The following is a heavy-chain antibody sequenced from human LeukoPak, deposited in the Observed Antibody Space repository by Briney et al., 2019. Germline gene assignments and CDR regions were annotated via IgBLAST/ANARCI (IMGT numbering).Heavy chain of an antibody. CDR2: INSDGSST. V-gene: IGHV3-74*01. CDR3: ARDAPGYCSSTSCYVYYYGMDV. J-gene: IGHJ6*04. CDR1: GFTFSSYW. Sequence: GGSLRLSCAASGFTFSSYWMHWVRQAPGQGLVWVSRINSDGSSTNYADSVKGRFTISRDNAKNTLYLQMNSLRAEDTAVYYCARDAPGYCSSTSCYVYYYGMDVWGKGTTVTVSS. D-gene: IGHD2-2*01.